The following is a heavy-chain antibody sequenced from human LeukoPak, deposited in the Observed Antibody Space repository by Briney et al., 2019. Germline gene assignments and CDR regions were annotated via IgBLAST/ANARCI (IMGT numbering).Heavy chain of an antibody. Sequence: SETLSLTCAVYGGSFSGYYWSWIRQPPGKGLEWIGEINHSGSTNYNPSLKSRVTISVDTSKNQFSLKLSSVIAADTAVYYCARHVRYTYGIDYWGQGTLVPVSS. V-gene: IGHV4-34*01. CDR3: ARHVRYTYGIDY. CDR1: GGSFSGYY. J-gene: IGHJ4*02. D-gene: IGHD5-18*01. CDR2: INHSGST.